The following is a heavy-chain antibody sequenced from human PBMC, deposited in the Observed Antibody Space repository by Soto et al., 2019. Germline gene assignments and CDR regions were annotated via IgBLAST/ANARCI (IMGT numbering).Heavy chain of an antibody. D-gene: IGHD3-16*01. Sequence: QVQLQESGPGLVRPSETLSLTCAVSGASINSGGYYWNWIRHFPGKGLEWIGYVSHGETTSYIPSLKSRLTISFDTSKNQFSLKLTSVTAADTAVYYCATDGGHGNKGYALEIWGHGTMVTVSS. V-gene: IGHV4-31*11. CDR1: GASINSGGYY. J-gene: IGHJ3*02. CDR3: ATDGGHGNKGYALEI. CDR2: VSHGETT.